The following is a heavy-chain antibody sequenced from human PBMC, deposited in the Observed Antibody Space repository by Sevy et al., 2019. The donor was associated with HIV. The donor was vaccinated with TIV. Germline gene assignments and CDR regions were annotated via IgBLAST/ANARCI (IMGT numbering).Heavy chain of an antibody. CDR1: GFTFDDYA. D-gene: IGHD6-19*01. J-gene: IGHJ6*03. V-gene: IGHV3-9*01. CDR2: ISWNSGSI. CDR3: AKSSGWSRPYYYYFDV. Sequence: GGSLRLSCAASGFTFDDYAMHWVRQAPGKGLEWVSGISWNSGSIGYADSVKGRFTISRDNAKDSLYLQMNRLRAEDTALYYCAKSSGWSRPYYYYFDVWGKGTTVTVSS.